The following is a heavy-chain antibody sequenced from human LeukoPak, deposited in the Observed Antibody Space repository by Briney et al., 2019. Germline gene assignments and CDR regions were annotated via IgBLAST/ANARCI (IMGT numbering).Heavy chain of an antibody. CDR1: GFTFSSYA. D-gene: IGHD3-10*01. V-gene: IGHV3-30-3*01. CDR3: AKEADLLWFGELSLFDY. Sequence: PGRSLRLSCAASGFTFSSYAMHWVRQAPGKGLEWVAVISYDGSNKYYADSVKGRFTISRDNSKNTLYLQMNSLRAEDTAVYYCAKEADLLWFGELSLFDYWGQGTLVTVSS. CDR2: ISYDGSNK. J-gene: IGHJ4*02.